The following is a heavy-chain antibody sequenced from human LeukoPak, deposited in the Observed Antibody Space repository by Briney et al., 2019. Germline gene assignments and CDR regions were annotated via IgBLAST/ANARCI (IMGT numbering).Heavy chain of an antibody. Sequence: ASVKVSCKASGYTFTSYYMHWVRQAPGQGLEWTGWINPNSGGTNYAQKFQGRVTMTRDTSTSTAYIELSRLRSDDTAVYYCAILRGGGSNWETYYFDYWGQGTLATVSS. V-gene: IGHV1-2*02. CDR1: GYTFTSYY. J-gene: IGHJ4*02. CDR3: AILRGGGSNWETYYFDY. CDR2: INPNSGGT. D-gene: IGHD6-13*01.